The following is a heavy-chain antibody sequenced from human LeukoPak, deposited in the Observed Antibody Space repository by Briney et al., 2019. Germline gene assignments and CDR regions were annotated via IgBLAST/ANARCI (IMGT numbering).Heavy chain of an antibody. J-gene: IGHJ5*02. CDR3: ARGGGDYSLGYDL. V-gene: IGHV3-53*01. D-gene: IGHD4-17*01. CDR1: GLSVGNNY. Sequence: PGGSLRLSCAASGLSVGNNYMSWVRQAPGKGLEWVSVIYGGGATFSGDSVKGRFTISRDGFKNTLFLHMNRLTAEDPAVYYCARGGGDYSLGYDLWGQGTLVTVSS. CDR2: IYGGGAT.